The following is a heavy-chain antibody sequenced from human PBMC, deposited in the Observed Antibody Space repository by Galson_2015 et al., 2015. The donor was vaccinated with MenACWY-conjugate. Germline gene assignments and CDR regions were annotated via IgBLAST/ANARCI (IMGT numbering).Heavy chain of an antibody. CDR3: ASAGTYPLSVLSRLDP. D-gene: IGHD1-26*01. Sequence: ETLSLTCTVSAGSITSYYWNWIRQPPGKGLEWIGYIYYRQSPIYNPSLRGRVTISIDTSKNEFYLKLSSVTAADTAVYYCASAGTYPLSVLSRLDPWGQGTLVTVSS. J-gene: IGHJ5*02. CDR1: AGSITSYY. V-gene: IGHV4-59*01. CDR2: IYYRQSP.